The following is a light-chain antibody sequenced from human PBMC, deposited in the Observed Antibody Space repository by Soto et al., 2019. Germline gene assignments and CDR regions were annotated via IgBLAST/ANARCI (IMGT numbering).Light chain of an antibody. CDR2: KVS. CDR1: SGDVGGYNY. CDR3: SSYTSSSTWV. Sequence: QSALTQPASVSGSPGQSITISCTGTSGDVGGYNYVSWYQHHPGKAPKLMIYKVSNRPSGVSNRFSGSKSDNTASLTISGLQAEDEADYYCSSYTSSSTWVFGGGTKLTVL. V-gene: IGLV2-14*01. J-gene: IGLJ3*02.